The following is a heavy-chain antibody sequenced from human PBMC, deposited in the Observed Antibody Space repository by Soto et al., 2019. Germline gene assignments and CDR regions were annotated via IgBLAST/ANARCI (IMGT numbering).Heavy chain of an antibody. CDR3: ARGISSYYDFWSGSQPLDY. V-gene: IGHV1-3*01. Sequence: ASVKVSCKASGYTFTSYAMHWVRQAPGQRLEWMGWINAGNGNTKYSQKSQGRVTITRDTSASTAYMELSSLRSEDTAVYYCARGISSYYDFWSGSQPLDYWGQGTLVTVSS. J-gene: IGHJ4*02. CDR1: GYTFTSYA. D-gene: IGHD3-3*01. CDR2: INAGNGNT.